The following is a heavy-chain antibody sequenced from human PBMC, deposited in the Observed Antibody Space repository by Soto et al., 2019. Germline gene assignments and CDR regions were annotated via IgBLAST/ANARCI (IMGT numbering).Heavy chain of an antibody. CDR3: ARLSITMFRGAIDY. CDR2: INHSGST. Sequence: SETLSLTCAVYGGSFSGYYWSWIRQPPEKGLEWIGEINHSGSTNYNPSLKSRVTISVDTSKNQFSLKLTSVTAADTAVYYCARLSITMFRGAIDYWGQGTLVTVSS. D-gene: IGHD3-10*01. J-gene: IGHJ4*02. CDR1: GGSFSGYY. V-gene: IGHV4-34*01.